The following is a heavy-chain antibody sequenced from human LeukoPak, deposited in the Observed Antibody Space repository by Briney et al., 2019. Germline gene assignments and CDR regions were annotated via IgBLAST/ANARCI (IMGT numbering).Heavy chain of an antibody. D-gene: IGHD1-26*01. CDR3: ARAASIVGATRGEWFDP. J-gene: IGHJ5*02. V-gene: IGHV1-2*02. CDR1: GYTFTGYY. CDR2: INPNSGGT. Sequence: GASVKVSCKASGYTFTGYYMHWVRQAPGQGLEWMGWINPNSGGTNYAQKFQGRVTMTRDTSISTAYMELSRLRSDDTAAYYCARAASIVGATRGEWFDPWGQGTLVTVSS.